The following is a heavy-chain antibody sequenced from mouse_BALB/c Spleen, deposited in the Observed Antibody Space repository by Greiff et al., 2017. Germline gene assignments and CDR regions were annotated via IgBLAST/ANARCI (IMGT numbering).Heavy chain of an antibody. V-gene: IGHV5-4*02. D-gene: IGHD1-2*01. CDR1: GFTFSDYY. Sequence: DVQLVESGGGLVKPGGSLKLSCAASGFTFSDYYMYWVRQTPEKRLEWVATISDGGSYTYYPDSVKGRFTISRDNAKNNLYLQMSSLKSEDTAMYYCARGLLRPLDYWGQGTTLTVSS. CDR3: ARGLLRPLDY. CDR2: ISDGGSYT. J-gene: IGHJ2*01.